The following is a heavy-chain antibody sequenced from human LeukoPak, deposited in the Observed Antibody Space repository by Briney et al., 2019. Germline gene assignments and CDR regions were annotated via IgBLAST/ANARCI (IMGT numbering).Heavy chain of an antibody. CDR2: ISGSGGST. V-gene: IGHV3-23*01. CDR3: AKGRGLTGTTGYFDY. Sequence: PGGSLRLSCAASGFTFSSYGMSWVRQAPGKGLEWVSGISGSGGSTYYADSVKGRFTISRDNSKNTLYLQMNSLRAKDTAVYYCAKGRGLTGTTGYFDYWGQGTLVTVSS. J-gene: IGHJ4*02. D-gene: IGHD1-7*01. CDR1: GFTFSSYG.